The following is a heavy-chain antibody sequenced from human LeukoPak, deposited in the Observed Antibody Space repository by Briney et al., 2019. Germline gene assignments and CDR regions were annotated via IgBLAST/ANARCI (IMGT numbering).Heavy chain of an antibody. J-gene: IGHJ4*02. V-gene: IGHV3-23*01. CDR2: ITGNAGST. D-gene: IGHD2-15*01. CDR1: GFTFSSYA. CDR3: AKSRSGGGSCYNY. Sequence: GGSLRLSCAASGFTFSSYAVSWVRHAPGKGLELVSTITGNAGSTFYADSVKGRFTISRDNSKNTLYLQMNSLRAEDTAVYYCAKSRSGGGSCYNYWGQGTLVTVSS.